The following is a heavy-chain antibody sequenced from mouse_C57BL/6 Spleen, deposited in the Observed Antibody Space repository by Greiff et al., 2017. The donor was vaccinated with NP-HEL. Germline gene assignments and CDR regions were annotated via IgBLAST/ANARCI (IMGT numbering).Heavy chain of an antibody. V-gene: IGHV1-18*01. Sequence: VQLKQSGPELVKPGASVKIPCKASGYTFTDYNMDWVKQSHGKSLEWIGDINPNNGGTIYNQKFKGKATLTVDKSSSTAYMELRSLTSEDTAVYYCARRDYGSSYRFDYWGQGTTLTVSS. J-gene: IGHJ2*01. CDR3: ARRDYGSSYRFDY. CDR2: INPNNGGT. D-gene: IGHD1-1*01. CDR1: GYTFTDYN.